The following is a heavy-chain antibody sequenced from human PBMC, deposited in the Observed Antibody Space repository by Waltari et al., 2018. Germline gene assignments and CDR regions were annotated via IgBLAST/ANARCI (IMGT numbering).Heavy chain of an antibody. CDR3: ARDWSAAMVQGVILFPYYMDV. CDR2: IYHSGST. J-gene: IGHJ6*03. V-gene: IGHV4-38-2*02. D-gene: IGHD3-10*01. Sequence: QVQLQESGPGLVKPSETLSLTCTVSGYSISSGYYWGWIRQPPGKGLEWIGSIYHSGSTYYNPSLKGRVTISVDTSKNQFSLKLSSVTAADTAVYYCARDWSAAMVQGVILFPYYMDVWGKGTTVTVSS. CDR1: GYSISSGYY.